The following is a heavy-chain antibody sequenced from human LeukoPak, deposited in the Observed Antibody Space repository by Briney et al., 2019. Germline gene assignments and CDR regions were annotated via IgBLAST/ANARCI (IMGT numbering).Heavy chain of an antibody. CDR2: INWNGGST. CDR3: ARGIVGATTGSVDY. Sequence: GGSLRLSCAASGFTFDDYGMSWVRQAPGKGLEWVSGINWNGGSTGYADSVKGRFTISRDNAKNSLYLQMNSLRAEDTALYYCARGIVGATTGSVDYWGQGTLVTVSS. D-gene: IGHD1-26*01. CDR1: GFTFDDYG. J-gene: IGHJ4*02. V-gene: IGHV3-20*04.